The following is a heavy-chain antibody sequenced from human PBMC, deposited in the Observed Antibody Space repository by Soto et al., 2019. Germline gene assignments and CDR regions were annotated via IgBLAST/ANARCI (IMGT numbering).Heavy chain of an antibody. CDR3: ARRRRGYYGSGSYYPAYGMDV. D-gene: IGHD3-10*01. CDR2: IYYSGST. J-gene: IGHJ6*01. CDR1: GGSISSSSYY. V-gene: IGHV4-39*01. Sequence: QLQLQESGPGLVKPSETLSLTCTVSGGSISSSSYYWGWIRQPPGKGLEWIGSIYYSGSTYYNPSLKSRVTISVDTSKNQFSLKLSSVTAADTAVYYCARRRRGYYGSGSYYPAYGMDVW.